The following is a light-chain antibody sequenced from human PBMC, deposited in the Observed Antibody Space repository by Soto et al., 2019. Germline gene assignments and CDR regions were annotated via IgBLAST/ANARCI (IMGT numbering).Light chain of an antibody. V-gene: IGKV2-28*01. CDR1: QSLLQRNGNKY. J-gene: IGKJ1*01. Sequence: EIVMTQSPLSLPVTPGEPASISCRSSQSLLQRNGNKYFNWYLQKPGQSPQLLIYLGSNRASGVPDRFSGSGSGTDFTLKISRVEAEDVGVYYCMQALQTPRTLGQGTKVDIK. CDR2: LGS. CDR3: MQALQTPRT.